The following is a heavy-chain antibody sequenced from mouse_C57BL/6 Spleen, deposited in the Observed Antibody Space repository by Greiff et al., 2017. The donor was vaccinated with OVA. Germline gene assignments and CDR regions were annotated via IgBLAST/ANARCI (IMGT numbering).Heavy chain of an antibody. CDR1: GFTFSDYY. Sequence: EVMLVESEGGLVQPGSSMKLSCTASGFTFSDYYMAWVRQVPEKGLEWVANINYDGSSTYYLDSLKSRFIISRDNAKNILYLQMSSLKSEDTATYYCARELTSYYGNYSYAMDYWGQGTSVTVSS. J-gene: IGHJ4*01. D-gene: IGHD2-1*01. CDR2: INYDGSST. CDR3: ARELTSYYGNYSYAMDY. V-gene: IGHV5-16*01.